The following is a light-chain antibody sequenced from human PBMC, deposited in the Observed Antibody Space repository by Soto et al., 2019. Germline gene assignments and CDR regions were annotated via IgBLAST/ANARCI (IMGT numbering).Light chain of an antibody. J-gene: IGKJ1*01. V-gene: IGKV3-15*01. CDR1: QSVSSN. CDR2: GAS. Sequence: EIVMTQSPATLSVSPGERATLSCRASQSVSSNLVWYHQKPGQAPMLLIYGASTSATGIPARFSGSGSGTEFTLTISSLQSEDFAVYYCQQYNNWPRTFGQGTKVEIK. CDR3: QQYNNWPRT.